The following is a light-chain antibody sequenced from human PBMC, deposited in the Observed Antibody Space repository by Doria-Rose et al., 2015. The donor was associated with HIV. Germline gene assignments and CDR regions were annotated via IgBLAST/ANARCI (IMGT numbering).Light chain of an antibody. J-gene: IGKJ1*01. CDR1: QTVSTY. Sequence: DIQLTQSPSSLSASIGDRVTITCRASQTVSTYLNWFQQEPGKAPKLLIYAASRLQSGVPSRFSGSGSGTDFTLTTSGLQPGDFATYYCQQTYSSPPWTFGQGTKVEMK. V-gene: IGKV1-39*01. CDR2: AAS. CDR3: QQTYSSPPWT.